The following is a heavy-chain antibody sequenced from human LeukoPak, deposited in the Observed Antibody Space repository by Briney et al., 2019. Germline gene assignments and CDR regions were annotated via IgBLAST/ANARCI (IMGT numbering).Heavy chain of an antibody. V-gene: IGHV1-18*04. CDR2: ISAYNGNT. CDR1: GYTFTGYY. Sequence: ASVKVSCKASGYTFTGYYMHWVRQAPGQGLEWMGWISAYNGNTNYAQKLQGRVTMTTDTSTSTAFMELRSLRSDDTAVYYCARDADIVATFFSYYYYGMDVWGQGTTVTVSS. CDR3: ARDADIVATFFSYYYYGMDV. D-gene: IGHD5-12*01. J-gene: IGHJ6*02.